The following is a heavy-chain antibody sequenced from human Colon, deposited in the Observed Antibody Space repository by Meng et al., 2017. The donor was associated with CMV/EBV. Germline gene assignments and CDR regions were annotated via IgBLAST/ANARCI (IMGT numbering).Heavy chain of an antibody. V-gene: IGHV3-15*01. J-gene: IGHJ6*02. CDR1: GFTFRNAW. D-gene: IGHD3-9*01. Sequence: GESLKISCAASGFTFRNAWMTWVRQAPGKGLDWVARIKSKTDGETIDYAAPVKGRFAISRDDSKSMLSLQMDSLKFDDIGVYYCGTGYWEDGWGQGTTVTVSS. CDR2: IKSKTDGETI. CDR3: GTGYWEDG.